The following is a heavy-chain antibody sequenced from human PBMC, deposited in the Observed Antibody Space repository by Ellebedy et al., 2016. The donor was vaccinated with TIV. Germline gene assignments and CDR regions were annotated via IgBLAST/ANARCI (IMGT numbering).Heavy chain of an antibody. J-gene: IGHJ3*02. D-gene: IGHD5-24*01. CDR1: GFTFTTYA. Sequence: GESLKISCAASGFTFTTYAMLWVRQAPGKGLEWVAVISYDGSNKYYGDSVKVRFPISRDNSKNTLYLQMNSLRAEDTAVYYCARENVGDGYNRAFDIWGQGTMVTVSS. CDR2: ISYDGSNK. V-gene: IGHV3-30*17. CDR3: ARENVGDGYNRAFDI.